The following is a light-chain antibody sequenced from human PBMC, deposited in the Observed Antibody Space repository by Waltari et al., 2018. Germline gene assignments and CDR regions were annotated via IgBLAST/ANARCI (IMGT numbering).Light chain of an antibody. J-gene: IGLJ3*02. V-gene: IGLV4-69*01. CDR2: INSDGSH. CDR1: SGHTNYA. Sequence: QLVLTQSPSASASLGASVKFTCTLSSGHTNYAVPWPQQLPGNGPRFLMKINSDGSHNKGDGIPERFSGSSSGAERFLTISSLQSEDEADYYCQAWGTGIVFGGGTKLTVL. CDR3: QAWGTGIV.